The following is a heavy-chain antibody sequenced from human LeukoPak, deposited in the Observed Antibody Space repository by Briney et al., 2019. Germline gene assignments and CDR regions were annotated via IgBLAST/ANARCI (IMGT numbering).Heavy chain of an antibody. D-gene: IGHD1-1*01. Sequence: PGGSLRLSCAASGFTFSSYDMSWVRQAPGKGPEWVSTISGSDGSTYYADSVKGRFTISRDNSKNTLYLQMNSLRAEDTAVYYCTRRTSTWYDPWGQETLVTVSS. V-gene: IGHV3-23*01. J-gene: IGHJ5*02. CDR1: GFTFSSYD. CDR3: TRRTSTWYDP. CDR2: ISGSDGST.